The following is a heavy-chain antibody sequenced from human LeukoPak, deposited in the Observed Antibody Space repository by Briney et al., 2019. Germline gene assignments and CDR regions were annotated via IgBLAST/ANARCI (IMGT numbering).Heavy chain of an antibody. CDR1: GFTVSSNY. D-gene: IGHD1-26*01. CDR3: ARVRSGSRRCFDL. Sequence: PGGSLRLSCAASGFTVSSNYMSWVRQAPGKGLEWVSVIYSTGDIYYADSVKGRFTISRDNFENTLYLQMSSLRPEDTAIYYCARVRSGSRRCFDLWGRGTLVTISS. J-gene: IGHJ2*01. CDR2: IYSTGDI. V-gene: IGHV3-66*02.